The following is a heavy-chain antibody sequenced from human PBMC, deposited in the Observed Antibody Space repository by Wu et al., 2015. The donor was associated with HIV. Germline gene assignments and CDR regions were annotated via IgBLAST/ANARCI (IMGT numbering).Heavy chain of an antibody. CDR1: GGSFSNYA. CDR3: ARSSTIAPAAQIDY. V-gene: IGHV1-69*18. J-gene: IGHJ4*02. CDR2: IITVFGTT. Sequence: QVHLVQFGGEVKKPGSSVKVTCKASGGSFSNYAISWVRRAPGQGLEWMGRIITVFGTTNYAQMFQGRATITADESMTLVYMEVSSLRVEDTAVYYCARSSTIAPAAQIDYWGQGTLVSVSS. D-gene: IGHD6-25*01.